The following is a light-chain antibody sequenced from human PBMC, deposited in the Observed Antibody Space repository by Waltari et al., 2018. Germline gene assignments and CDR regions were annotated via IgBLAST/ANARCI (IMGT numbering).Light chain of an antibody. Sequence: SYVLTQPPSVSEAPGKTARITCGGDYIGSKTVNWYQQKPGQAPVLVIHDDTKRPSGIPWRFSGSNSGNTATLSITRVEAGDEADYFCQVWDITTDHWVFGGGTKLTVL. CDR1: YIGSKT. V-gene: IGLV3-21*04. CDR2: DDT. CDR3: QVWDITTDHWV. J-gene: IGLJ3*02.